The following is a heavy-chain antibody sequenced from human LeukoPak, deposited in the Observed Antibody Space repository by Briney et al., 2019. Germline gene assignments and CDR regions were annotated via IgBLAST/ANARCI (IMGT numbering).Heavy chain of an antibody. D-gene: IGHD6-13*01. CDR2: INTNTGNP. CDR3: AREYRLAAAELYWYFDL. J-gene: IGHJ2*01. Sequence: VASVKVSCKASGYTFTSYAMNWVRQAPGQGLEWMGWINTNTGNPTYAQGFTGRFVFSLDTSVSTAYLQISSLKAEDTAVYYCAREYRLAAAELYWYFDLWGRGTLVTVSS. V-gene: IGHV7-4-1*02. CDR1: GYTFTSYA.